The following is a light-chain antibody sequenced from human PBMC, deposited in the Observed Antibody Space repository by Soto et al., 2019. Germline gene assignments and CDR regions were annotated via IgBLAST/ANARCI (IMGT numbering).Light chain of an antibody. CDR3: QQLNSYPSIT. CDR2: DAS. V-gene: IGKV1-9*01. J-gene: IGKJ5*01. Sequence: DLQLTQSPSFLSASVGDRVTITCRASQGISSYLAWYQQKPGKAPKLLSYDASTLQSGVPSRFSGSGSGTEFTLTISSLQPEDFATYYCQQLNSYPSITFGQGTRLEMK. CDR1: QGISSY.